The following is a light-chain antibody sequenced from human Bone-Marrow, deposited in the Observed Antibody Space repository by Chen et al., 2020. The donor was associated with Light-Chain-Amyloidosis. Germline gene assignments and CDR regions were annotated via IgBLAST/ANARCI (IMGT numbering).Light chain of an antibody. CDR3: QTWGSGPWV. Sequence: QLVLTQSPSASASLGASVTLTCTLSSGHGRYAIAWHQQQPEKGHRYLMKLNSDGSHDKGDGIPDRFSGSSSGAERYLTISSLQSEDEADYHCQTWGSGPWVFGGGTKLTVL. J-gene: IGLJ3*02. CDR2: LNSDGSH. V-gene: IGLV4-69*01. CDR1: SGHGRYA.